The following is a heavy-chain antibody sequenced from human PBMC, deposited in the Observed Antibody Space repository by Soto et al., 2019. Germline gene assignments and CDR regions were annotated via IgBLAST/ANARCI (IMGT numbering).Heavy chain of an antibody. V-gene: IGHV3-73*01. CDR1: GFAFGGSA. CDR2: IRSKTNNYAT. CDR3: VRQHYDFWSGYGIDP. J-gene: IGHJ5*02. Sequence: EVQLVESGGGLVQPGGSLKLSCAASGFAFGGSAMHWVRQASGKGLEWVGRIRSKTNNYATAYAASVKGRFNISRDDSKHTAYLQMNSLKTEDTAVYYCVRQHYDFWSGYGIDPWGQGTLVTVSS. D-gene: IGHD3-3*01.